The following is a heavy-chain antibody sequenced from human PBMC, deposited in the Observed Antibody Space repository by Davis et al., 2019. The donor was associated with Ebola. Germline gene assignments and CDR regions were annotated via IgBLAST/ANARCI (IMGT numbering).Heavy chain of an antibody. J-gene: IGHJ4*02. V-gene: IGHV3-23*01. D-gene: IGHD2-8*02. Sequence: GGSLRLSCAASGFTFSSYAMSWVRQAPGKGLEWVSAISGSGGSTYYADSVKGRFTISRDNSKNTLYLQMNSLIAEDTAVYYCAKDQAIVLVVYAGGSWFDYWGQGTLVTVSS. CDR2: ISGSGGST. CDR3: AKDQAIVLVVYAGGSWFDY. CDR1: GFTFSSYA.